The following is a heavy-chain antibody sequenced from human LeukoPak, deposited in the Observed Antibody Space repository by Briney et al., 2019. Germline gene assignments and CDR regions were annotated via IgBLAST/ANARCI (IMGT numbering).Heavy chain of an antibody. Sequence: GSSVKVSCKASGGTFSSYAISWVRQAPGQGLEWMGRIIPILGIANYAQKFQGRVTITADKSTSTAYMELSGLKSEDTAVYYCARGGETAAGISSFFDYWGQGTLVTVSS. V-gene: IGHV1-69*04. CDR3: ARGGETAAGISSFFDY. D-gene: IGHD6-13*01. CDR2: IIPILGIA. J-gene: IGHJ4*02. CDR1: GGTFSSYA.